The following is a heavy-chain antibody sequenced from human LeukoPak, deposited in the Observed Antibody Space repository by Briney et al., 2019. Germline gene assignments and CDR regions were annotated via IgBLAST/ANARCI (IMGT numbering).Heavy chain of an antibody. D-gene: IGHD3-3*01. CDR3: ARGDVDDFWSGYLYDAFDI. CDR1: GGSISSYY. Sequence: SSETLSLTCTVSGGSISSYYWSWIRQPPGKGLEWIGYIYYSGSTNYNPSLKSRVTISVDTSKNQFSLKLSSVTAADTAVYYCARGDVDDFWSGYLYDAFDIWGQGTMVTVSS. V-gene: IGHV4-59*08. J-gene: IGHJ3*02. CDR2: IYYSGST.